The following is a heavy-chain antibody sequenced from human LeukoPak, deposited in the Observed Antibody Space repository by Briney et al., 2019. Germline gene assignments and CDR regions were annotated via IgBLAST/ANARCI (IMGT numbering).Heavy chain of an antibody. CDR3: ARDPLVPAAINGYFDY. V-gene: IGHV3-30-3*01. CDR2: ISYDGSNK. J-gene: IGHJ4*02. Sequence: GSLRLSCAASGFTFSSYAMHWVRQAPGKGLEWVAVISYDGSNKYYADSVKGRFTISRDNSKNTLYLQMNSLRAEDTAVYYCARDPLVPAAINGYFDYWGQGTLVTVSS. CDR1: GFTFSSYA. D-gene: IGHD2-2*02.